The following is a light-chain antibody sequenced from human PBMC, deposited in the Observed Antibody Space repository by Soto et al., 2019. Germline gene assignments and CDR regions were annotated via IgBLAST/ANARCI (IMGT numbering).Light chain of an antibody. V-gene: IGLV6-57*02. J-gene: IGLJ1*01. CDR2: GDN. CDR1: SGSVASNF. Sequence: NFMLTQPHSVSESPGKTVTISCTGSSGSVASNFVHWYQRRPGSAPTIVIYGDNQRPSGVPDRFSGSIDSSSNSASLTISGLKTEGEADYFCQSYDRSSLYVFGTGTKLTVL. CDR3: QSYDRSSLYV.